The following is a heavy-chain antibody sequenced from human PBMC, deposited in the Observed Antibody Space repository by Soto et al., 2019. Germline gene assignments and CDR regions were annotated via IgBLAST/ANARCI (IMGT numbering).Heavy chain of an antibody. D-gene: IGHD2-2*02. J-gene: IGHJ4*01. CDR1: GYAFTGYY. CDR3: AALVVPAAIMGGVAY. CDR2: INPNSGGT. V-gene: IGHV1-2*02. Sequence: QVQLVQSGAEVKKPGASVKVSCKASGYAFTGYYMHWVRQAPGQGLEWTGWINPNSGGTNYAQKLQGRVTRTRDTSIRTAYRELGRLRSDDTAVYYCAALVVPAAIMGGVAYWGHGTLVTVSS.